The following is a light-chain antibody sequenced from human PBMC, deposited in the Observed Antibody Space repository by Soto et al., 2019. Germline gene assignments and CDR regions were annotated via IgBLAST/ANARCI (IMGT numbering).Light chain of an antibody. V-gene: IGKV1-27*01. CDR2: AAS. Sequence: DIQMTQSPSSLSASVGDRVTITCRTSQGISNYLAWYQQKPGKIPTLLIYAASTLQSGVPSRFSGSGSGTDFTLTISSLQPEDGASYYCQKYNSAPWTFGQGTKVEIK. J-gene: IGKJ1*01. CDR3: QKYNSAPWT. CDR1: QGISNY.